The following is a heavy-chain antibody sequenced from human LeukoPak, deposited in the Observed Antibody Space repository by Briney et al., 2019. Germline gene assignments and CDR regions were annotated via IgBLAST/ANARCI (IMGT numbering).Heavy chain of an antibody. D-gene: IGHD3-22*01. CDR1: GFTFDEYG. CDR2: INLNGGSR. CDR3: AKDPQRYYYDSSGYYYGGAFDI. J-gene: IGHJ3*02. V-gene: IGHV3-20*04. Sequence: GGSLRLSCAASGFTFDEYGMSWVRQRPGKGLEWVCGINLNGGSRGYADSVKGRFTISRDNAKNPLYLEMNSLRAEDTALYYCAKDPQRYYYDSSGYYYGGAFDIWGQGTMVTVSS.